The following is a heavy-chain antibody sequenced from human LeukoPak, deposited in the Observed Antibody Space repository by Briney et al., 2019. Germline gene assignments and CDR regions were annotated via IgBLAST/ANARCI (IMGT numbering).Heavy chain of an antibody. CDR2: ISYDGNNK. J-gene: IGHJ5*02. V-gene: IGHV3-30-3*01. Sequence: GGSLRLSCAASGFTFNNYAMHWVRQAPGKGLEWVAVISYDGNNKYYAASVKGRFTISRDNSKNTLYLQMNSLRAEDTAVYYCAGDRKSGNFLGEFDHWGQGTLVTVSS. D-gene: IGHD1-26*01. CDR1: GFTFNNYA. CDR3: AGDRKSGNFLGEFDH.